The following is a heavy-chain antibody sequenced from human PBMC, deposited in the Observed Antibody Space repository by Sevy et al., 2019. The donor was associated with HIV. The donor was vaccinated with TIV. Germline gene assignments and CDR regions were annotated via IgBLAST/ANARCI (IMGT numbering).Heavy chain of an antibody. V-gene: IGHV3-53*01. J-gene: IGHJ5*02. CDR1: GFTVNSDY. Sequence: GGSLGLSCAASGFTVNSDYMSWVRQAPGKGLEWVSVVYSGGTTYYADSVKGRFTISRDNSKNILYLQMNSLRAEDTAAYYCARHISFGELGSWFDPWGQGTLVTVSS. CDR2: VYSGGTT. CDR3: ARHISFGELGSWFDP. D-gene: IGHD3-10*01.